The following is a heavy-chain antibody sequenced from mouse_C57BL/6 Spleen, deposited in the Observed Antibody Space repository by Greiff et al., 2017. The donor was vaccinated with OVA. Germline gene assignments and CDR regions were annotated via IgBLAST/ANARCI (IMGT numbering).Heavy chain of an antibody. J-gene: IGHJ2*01. Sequence: DVKLVESGAELVRPGASVKLSCTASGFNIKDYYMHWVKQRPEQGLEWIGRIDPEDGDTEYAPKFQGKATMTADTSSNPAYLQLSSLTSEDTAVYYCTTGPNYYGSSYPDYWGQGTTLTVSS. CDR2: IDPEDGDT. CDR1: GFNIKDYY. V-gene: IGHV14-1*01. D-gene: IGHD1-1*01. CDR3: TTGPNYYGSSYPDY.